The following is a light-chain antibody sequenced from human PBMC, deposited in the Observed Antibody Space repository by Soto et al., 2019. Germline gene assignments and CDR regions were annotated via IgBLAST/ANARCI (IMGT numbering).Light chain of an antibody. J-gene: IGKJ1*01. CDR3: QQRSNWPPVWT. CDR2: DAC. Sequence: EVVLTQSPGTLSLSPGERATLSCRASQSLSNSELAWYQQKPGQAPRLLIYDACNRATGIPARFSGSGSGTDFTLTISSLEPEDFAVYYCQQRSNWPPVWTFGQGTKVDI. V-gene: IGKV3-11*01. CDR1: QSLSNSE.